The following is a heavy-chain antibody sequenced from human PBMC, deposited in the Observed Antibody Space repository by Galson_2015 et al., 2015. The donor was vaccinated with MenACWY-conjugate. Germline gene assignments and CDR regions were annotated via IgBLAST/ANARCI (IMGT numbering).Heavy chain of an antibody. CDR2: IKKDGSEK. Sequence: PLRLSCEASGFTFRNYWMTWARQAPGKGLEWVASIKKDGSEKYYVDSVKGRFTISRDNAKKSLYLEVNSLRVEYTAVYSCARGHYGMDVWGQGTTVTASS. CDR3: ARGHYGMDV. J-gene: IGHJ6*02. CDR1: GFTFRNYW. V-gene: IGHV3-7*03.